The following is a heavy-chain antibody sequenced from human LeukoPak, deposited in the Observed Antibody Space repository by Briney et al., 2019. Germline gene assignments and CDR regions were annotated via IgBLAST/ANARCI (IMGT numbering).Heavy chain of an antibody. CDR1: GGSFSDYY. D-gene: IGHD3-22*01. V-gene: IGHV4-34*01. Sequence: SETLSLTCAVYGGSFSDYYWNWIRQPPGKGLEWIGEINHSGSTNYNPSLKSQVTISVDTSKNQFSLKLSSVTAADTAVYYCARVYDSNRSGYFDYWGQGTLVTLSS. CDR2: INHSGST. J-gene: IGHJ4*02. CDR3: ARVYDSNRSGYFDY.